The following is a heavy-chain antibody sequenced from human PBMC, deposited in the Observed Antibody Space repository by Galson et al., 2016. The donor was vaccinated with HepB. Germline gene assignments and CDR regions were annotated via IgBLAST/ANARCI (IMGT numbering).Heavy chain of an antibody. D-gene: IGHD6-6*01. CDR2: IWYDGSKK. Sequence: SLRLSCAASGITFSRHVMHWVRQAPGKGLEWVAFIWYDGSKKYYGTSVEGRFTISRDNSKNTLYLQMNSLQAEDTAVYYCARGTETSSYGQFDYWGQGTLVTVSS. CDR3: ARGTETSSYGQFDY. V-gene: IGHV3-33*01. J-gene: IGHJ4*02. CDR1: GITFSRHV.